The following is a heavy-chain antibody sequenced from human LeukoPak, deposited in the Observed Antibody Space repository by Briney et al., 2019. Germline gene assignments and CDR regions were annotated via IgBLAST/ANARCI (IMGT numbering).Heavy chain of an antibody. Sequence: GVLRLSSAASGIPFISYGMNWGRRAPGKGLEGVEVILYDGSNKYSADSVKGQFPISRDNSKITLYLQMNSLRAEDTAVYYCAKQACAYSSGWPLDYWGQGTLVTVSS. CDR3: AKQACAYSSGWPLDY. D-gene: IGHD6-19*01. V-gene: IGHV3-30*18. J-gene: IGHJ4*02. CDR1: GIPFISYG. CDR2: ILYDGSNK.